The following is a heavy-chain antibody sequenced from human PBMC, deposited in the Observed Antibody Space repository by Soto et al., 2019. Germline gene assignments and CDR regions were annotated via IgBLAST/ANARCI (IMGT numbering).Heavy chain of an antibody. CDR2: ISSSGSTI. D-gene: IGHD3-16*01. CDR3: ARAMGDAFDI. Sequence: EVQLVESGGGVVQPGGSLRLSCAAAGFTFSSYEMNWVRQDPGKGLEWVTYISSSGSTIYYADSVKGRFTISRDNAKNSLYLQMNSLRAEDTAVYYCARAMGDAFDIWGQGTMVTVSS. J-gene: IGHJ3*02. CDR1: GFTFSSYE. V-gene: IGHV3-48*03.